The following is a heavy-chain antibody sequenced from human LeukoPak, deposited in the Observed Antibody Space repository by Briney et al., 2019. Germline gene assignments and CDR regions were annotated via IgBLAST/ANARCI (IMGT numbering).Heavy chain of an antibody. Sequence: PGGSLRLSCAGSGFTFPTYGLHWVRQAHGKGLEWVAYISYDGNKGYYIDSVKGRFTIARDNSKSMLFLQMNSLRIEDTGVYYCAKDSTRDYGYYGMPESWGQGTLVTAS. J-gene: IGHJ4*02. CDR1: GFTFPTYG. CDR2: ISYDGNKG. V-gene: IGHV3-30*18. D-gene: IGHD4-17*01. CDR3: AKDSTRDYGYYGMPES.